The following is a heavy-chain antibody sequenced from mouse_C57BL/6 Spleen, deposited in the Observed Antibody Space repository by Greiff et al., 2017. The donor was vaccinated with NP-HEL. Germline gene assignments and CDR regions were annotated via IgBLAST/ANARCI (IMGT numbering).Heavy chain of an antibody. D-gene: IGHD1-1*01. CDR3: ALNYYGSSNYFDY. J-gene: IGHJ2*01. Sequence: QVQLKQSGAELAKPGASVKLSCKASGYTFTSYWMHWVKQRPGQGLEWIGYINPSSGYTTYNQKFKDKATLTADKSSSTAYMQLSSLTYADSAVYYCALNYYGSSNYFDYWGQGTTLTVSS. CDR2: INPSSGYT. V-gene: IGHV1-7*01. CDR1: GYTFTSYW.